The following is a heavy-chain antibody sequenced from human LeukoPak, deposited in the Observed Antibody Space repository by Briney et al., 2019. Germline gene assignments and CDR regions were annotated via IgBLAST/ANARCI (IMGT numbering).Heavy chain of an antibody. V-gene: IGHV3-48*02. D-gene: IGHD1-26*01. CDR3: EREESWSYLSWSVGYFDY. CDR1: GLTFSSYS. CDR2: ISSSSSTI. J-gene: IGHJ4*02. Sequence: ETGGSLRLSCAASGLTFSSYSMNWVRQAPGKGLEWVSYISSSSSTIYYADSVKGRFTISRDNAKNSLYLQMNSLRDEDTAVYYCEREESWSYLSWSVGYFDYWGQGTLVTVSS.